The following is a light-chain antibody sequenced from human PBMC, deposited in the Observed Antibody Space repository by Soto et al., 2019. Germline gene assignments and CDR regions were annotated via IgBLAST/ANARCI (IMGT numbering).Light chain of an antibody. Sequence: EIVLTQSPATLSLSPGERATLAVRASQSVSSYLAWYQQKPGQAPRLLIYDASNRATGIPARFSGSGSGTDFTLTISSLAPEDSAVYYCQQYDHWLPTFGQGTRLEIK. CDR3: QQYDHWLPT. CDR2: DAS. CDR1: QSVSSY. V-gene: IGKV3-11*01. J-gene: IGKJ5*01.